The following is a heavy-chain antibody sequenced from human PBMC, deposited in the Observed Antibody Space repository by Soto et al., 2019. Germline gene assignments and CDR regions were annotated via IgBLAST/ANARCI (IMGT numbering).Heavy chain of an antibody. Sequence: PVGSLRLSCAASGFTSSSYGMNWVRQAPGKGLEWVAVVSYDEITKYYADSVKGRFTISRDNSKNTVYLQMNSLRPEDTAVYYCAKPLGLLRRAMAQGSDYWGQGTLVTVSS. CDR1: GFTSSSYG. CDR2: VSYDEITK. J-gene: IGHJ4*02. D-gene: IGHD5-18*01. V-gene: IGHV3-30*18. CDR3: AKPLGLLRRAMAQGSDY.